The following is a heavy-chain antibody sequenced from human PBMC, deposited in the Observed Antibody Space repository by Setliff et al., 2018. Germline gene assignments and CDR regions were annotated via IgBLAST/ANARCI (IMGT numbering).Heavy chain of an antibody. J-gene: IGHJ4*02. CDR1: GFAFNRHG. V-gene: IGHV3-20*01. CDR3: ARQATDY. Sequence: LRLSCAASGFAFNRHGMNWVRQVPGKGLEWVSTINWDGRTTGYTDSVKGRFTISRDNAKNSLYLQMNSLRAEDTALYHCARQATDYWGQGTLVTVSS. CDR2: INWDGRTT.